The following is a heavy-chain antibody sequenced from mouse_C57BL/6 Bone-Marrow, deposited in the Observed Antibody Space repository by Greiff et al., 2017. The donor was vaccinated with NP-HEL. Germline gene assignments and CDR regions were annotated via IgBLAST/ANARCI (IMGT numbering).Heavy chain of an antibody. D-gene: IGHD1-1*01. J-gene: IGHJ4*01. Sequence: EVKVVDSGGGLVQPGGSMKLSCVASGFTFSNYWMNWVRQSPEKGLEWVAQIRLKSDNYATHYAESVKGRFTISRDDSKSSVYLQMNNLRAEDTGIYYCTGPQTLRYYYAMDYWGQGTSVTVSS. CDR3: TGPQTLRYYYAMDY. CDR1: GFTFSNYW. V-gene: IGHV6-3*01. CDR2: IRLKSDNYAT.